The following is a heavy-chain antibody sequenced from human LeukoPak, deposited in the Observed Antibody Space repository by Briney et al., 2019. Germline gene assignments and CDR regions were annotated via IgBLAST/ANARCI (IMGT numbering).Heavy chain of an antibody. V-gene: IGHV1-69*13. J-gene: IGHJ6*02. D-gene: IGHD5-12*01. CDR2: IIPIFGTA. CDR3: ARDFRDIVATIRYYGMDV. CDR1: GGTFSSYA. Sequence: SVKVSCKASGGTFSSYAISWVRQAPGQGLEWMGGIIPIFGTANYAQKFQGRVTITADESTSTAYMGLSSLRSEDTAVYYCARDFRDIVATIRYYGMDVWGQGTTVTVSS.